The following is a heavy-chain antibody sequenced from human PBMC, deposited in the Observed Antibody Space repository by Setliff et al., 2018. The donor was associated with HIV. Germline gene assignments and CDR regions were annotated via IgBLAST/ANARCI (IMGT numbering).Heavy chain of an antibody. V-gene: IGHV1-69*05. D-gene: IGHD3-22*01. CDR3: ASGFDSSGLSYFNY. CDR2: VIPMYITV. J-gene: IGHJ4*01. CDR1: GGSFSSFG. Sequence: SVKVSCKASGGSFSSFGINWVRQAPGQGLEWMGGVIPMYITVNYAQKFQGRVTITTDESTNTAYMELISLTSEGTAVYNCASGFDSSGLSYFNYWGQGTLVTVSS.